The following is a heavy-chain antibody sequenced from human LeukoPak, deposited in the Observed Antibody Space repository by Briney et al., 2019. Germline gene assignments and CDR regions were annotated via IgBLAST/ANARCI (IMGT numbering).Heavy chain of an antibody. CDR2: IYSGGST. V-gene: IGHV3-66*02. J-gene: IGHJ3*02. CDR1: GFTVSSNY. Sequence: PGGSLRLSCAAPGFTVSSNYMSWVRQAPGKGLEWVSVIYSGGSTYYADSVKGRFTISRDNSKNTLYLQMNSLRAEDTAVYYCARETTYYYDSSGESFSDAFDIWGQGTMVTVSS. D-gene: IGHD3-22*01. CDR3: ARETTYYYDSSGESFSDAFDI.